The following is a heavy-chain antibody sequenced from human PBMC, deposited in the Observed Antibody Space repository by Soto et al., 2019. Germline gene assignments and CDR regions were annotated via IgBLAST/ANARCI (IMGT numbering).Heavy chain of an antibody. CDR1: GFSFSSYG. J-gene: IGHJ5*02. D-gene: IGHD6-13*01. V-gene: IGHV3-33*01. Sequence: GGSLRLSCAASGFSFSSYGMHWVRLAPGKGLEWVAVIWYDGSNKYYADSVKGRFTISRDNSKNTLYLQMNSLRAEDTAVYYCAREGSSSWYATDALNWFDPWGQGTLVTVS. CDR3: AREGSSSWYATDALNWFDP. CDR2: IWYDGSNK.